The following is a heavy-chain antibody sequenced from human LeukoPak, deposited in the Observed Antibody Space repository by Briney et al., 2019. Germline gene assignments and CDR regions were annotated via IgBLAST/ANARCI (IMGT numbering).Heavy chain of an antibody. D-gene: IGHD3-10*01. CDR2: IYHSGST. Sequence: SETLSLTCAVSGYSISSGYYWGWIRQPPGKGLEWIGSIYHSGSTYYNPSLKSRVTISVDTSKNQFSLKLSSVTAADTAVYYCARLGPGSGSYYSTKYYGMDVWGKGTTVTVSS. CDR1: GYSISSGYY. V-gene: IGHV4-38-2*01. J-gene: IGHJ6*04. CDR3: ARLGPGSGSYYSTKYYGMDV.